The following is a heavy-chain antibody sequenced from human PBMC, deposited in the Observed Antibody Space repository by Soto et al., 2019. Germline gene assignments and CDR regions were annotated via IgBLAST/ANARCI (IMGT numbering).Heavy chain of an antibody. CDR3: AREGNNPSWYFDL. Sequence: EVQLVESGGGLVQPGGSLRLSCAASGFTFSSYWMHWVRQGPGKGLLWVSRINIDESDTYYADSVKGRFTISRDNAKNTLYLQMNSLRAEDTAVYFCAREGNNPSWYFDLWGRGTLVTVSS. CDR2: INIDESDT. J-gene: IGHJ2*01. CDR1: GFTFSSYW. V-gene: IGHV3-74*01.